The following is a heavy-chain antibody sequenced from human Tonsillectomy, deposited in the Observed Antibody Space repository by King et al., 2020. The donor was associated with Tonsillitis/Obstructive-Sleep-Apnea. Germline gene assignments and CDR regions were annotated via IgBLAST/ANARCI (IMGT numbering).Heavy chain of an antibody. CDR1: GFTFTSSA. D-gene: IGHD3-3*01. Sequence: QLVQSGPEVKKPGTSVKVSCKASGFTFTSSAVQWVRQARGQRLEWIGWIVVGSGNTNYAQKFQERVTITRDMSTSTAYMELSSLRSEDTAVYYCAANPILRFLEWLSKSRATYYYYYMDVWGKGTTVTVSS. CDR2: IVVGSGNT. CDR3: AANPILRFLEWLSKSRATYYYYYMDV. V-gene: IGHV1-58*01. J-gene: IGHJ6*03.